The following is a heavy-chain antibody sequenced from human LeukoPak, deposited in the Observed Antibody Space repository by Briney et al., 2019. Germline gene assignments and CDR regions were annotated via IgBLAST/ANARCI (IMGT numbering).Heavy chain of an antibody. J-gene: IGHJ4*02. CDR1: GYSFTSYW. CDR3: ARPKYYYDSSGYGYVDY. D-gene: IGHD3-22*01. Sequence: GESLKISCKGSGYSFTSYWIGWVRQMPGKGLEWMGIIYPGDSDTRYSPSFQGQVTISADKSISTAYLQWSSLKASDTAMYYCARPKYYYDSSGYGYVDYWGQGTLVTVSS. V-gene: IGHV5-51*01. CDR2: IYPGDSDT.